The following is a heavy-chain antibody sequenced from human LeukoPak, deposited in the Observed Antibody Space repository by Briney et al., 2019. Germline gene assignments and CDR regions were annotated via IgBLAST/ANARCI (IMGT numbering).Heavy chain of an antibody. D-gene: IGHD2-21*01. CDR2: INNSGIT. CDR1: GGSFSGYY. J-gene: IGHJ4*02. CDR3: ARGADCYFDY. V-gene: IGHV4-34*01. Sequence: SETLSLTCAVYGGSFSGYYWSWIRQPPGKGLEWVGEINNSGITNYNPSFKSRVTISVDTSKNQFSLKLSSVTAADTAVYYGARGADCYFDYWGQGTLVTVSS.